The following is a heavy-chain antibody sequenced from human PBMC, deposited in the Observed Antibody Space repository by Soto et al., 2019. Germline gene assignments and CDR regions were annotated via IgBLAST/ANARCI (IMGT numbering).Heavy chain of an antibody. CDR2: ISYDGSNK. CDR1: GFTFSSYG. J-gene: IGHJ3*02. CDR3: AKDPPGYCSGGSCYRDDAFDI. V-gene: IGHV3-30*18. D-gene: IGHD2-15*01. Sequence: QVQLVESGGGVGQPGRSLRLSCAASGFTFSSYGMHWVRQAPGKGLEWVAVISYDGSNKYYADSVKGRFTISRDNSKNTLYLQMTSLRAEDTAVSYCAKDPPGYCSGGSCYRDDAFDIWGQGTMVTASS.